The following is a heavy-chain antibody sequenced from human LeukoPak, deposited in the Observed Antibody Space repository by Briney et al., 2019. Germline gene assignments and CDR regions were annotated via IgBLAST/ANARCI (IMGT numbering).Heavy chain of an antibody. V-gene: IGHV3-30*02. CDR2: IQNDGIST. J-gene: IGHJ4*02. Sequence: GGSLRLSCAASEFTVSGLGMHWVRQAPGKGLEWVAFIQNDGISTWYADSVKGRFSISRDDSKNTVFLQMNRLRGEDTAVYYCANDFWSAPQDYWGQGTLVTVSS. CDR1: EFTVSGLG. D-gene: IGHD3-3*01. CDR3: ANDFWSAPQDY.